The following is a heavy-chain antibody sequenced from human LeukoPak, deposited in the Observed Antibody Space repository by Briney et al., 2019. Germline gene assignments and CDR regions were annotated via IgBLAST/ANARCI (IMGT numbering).Heavy chain of an antibody. V-gene: IGHV3-30*18. Sequence: GGSLRLSCAASGFSFRNYGMHWVRQAPGKGLEWVAVISYDGSSQCYANSVKGRFAVSRDNSKSTLYLQMNSLRAEDTAIYYCAKESGYYGSGSYHDFDYWGQGTLVTVSS. CDR3: AKESGYYGSGSYHDFDY. CDR2: ISYDGSSQ. D-gene: IGHD3-10*01. J-gene: IGHJ4*02. CDR1: GFSFRNYG.